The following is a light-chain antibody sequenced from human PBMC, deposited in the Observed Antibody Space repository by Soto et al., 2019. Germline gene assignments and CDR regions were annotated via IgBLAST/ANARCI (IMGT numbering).Light chain of an antibody. CDR1: QGIGSW. V-gene: IGKV1D-12*01. CDR3: QQTNTFPST. Sequence: DIQMTQSPSSVSASVGDRVTITCRASQGIGSWLAWYQHKPGKAPKLLIYAASNLQGGVPSRFSGSGSGTDFALTINSLQPEDFATYYCQQTNTFPSTFGQGTRLXI. CDR2: AAS. J-gene: IGKJ5*01.